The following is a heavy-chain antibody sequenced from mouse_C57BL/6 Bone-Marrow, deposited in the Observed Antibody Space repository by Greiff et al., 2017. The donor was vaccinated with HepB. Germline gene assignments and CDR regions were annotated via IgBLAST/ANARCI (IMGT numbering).Heavy chain of an antibody. CDR1: GYTFTSYG. CDR2: IYPRSGNT. Sequence: HVQLQQSGAELVRPGASVKLSCKASGYTFTSYGISWVKQRTGQGLEWIGEIYPRSGNTYYNEKFKGKATLTDDKSSSTAYMELSSLTSEDSAGYFCARGGFVDYYSNLDDWGQGTTLTVSS. D-gene: IGHD2-5*01. CDR3: ARGGFVDYYSNLDD. J-gene: IGHJ2*01. V-gene: IGHV1-81*01.